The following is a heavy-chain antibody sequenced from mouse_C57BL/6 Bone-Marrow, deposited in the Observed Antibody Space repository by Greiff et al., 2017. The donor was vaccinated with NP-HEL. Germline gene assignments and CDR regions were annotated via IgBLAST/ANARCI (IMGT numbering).Heavy chain of an antibody. D-gene: IGHD1-1*01. CDR1: FNIKDYY. CDR2: IDPEDGET. CDR3: ALITTVVATEAMDY. J-gene: IGHJ4*01. Sequence: FNIKDYYMHWVKQRTEQGLEWIGRIDPEDGETKYAPKFQGKATITADTSSNTAYLQLSSLTSEDTAVYYCALITTVVATEAMDYWGQGTSVTVSS. V-gene: IGHV14-2*01.